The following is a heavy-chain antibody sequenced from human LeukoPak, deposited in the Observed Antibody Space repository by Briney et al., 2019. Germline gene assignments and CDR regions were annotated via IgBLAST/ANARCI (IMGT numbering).Heavy chain of an antibody. V-gene: IGHV3-9*01. D-gene: IGHD3-16*01. CDR1: GFTFDDFA. CDR3: VKDDYGTLDH. CDR2: FTWNGDNM. J-gene: IGHJ4*02. Sequence: PGRSLRLSCAASGFTFDDFAMHWVRQPPGKGLEWVSSFTWNGDNMGYADSVKGRFTISRDNAKNSLYLQMNSLRADDTALYYCVKDDYGTLDHWGQGTLVTVSS.